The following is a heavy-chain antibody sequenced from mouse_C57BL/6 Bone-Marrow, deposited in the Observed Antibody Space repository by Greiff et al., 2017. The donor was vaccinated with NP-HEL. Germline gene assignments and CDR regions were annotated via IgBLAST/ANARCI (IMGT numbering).Heavy chain of an antibody. CDR2: ISDGGSYT. D-gene: IGHD2-4*01. V-gene: IGHV5-4*01. Sequence: EVHLVESGGGLVKPGGSLKLSCAASGFTFSSYAMSWVRQTPEKRLEWVATISDGGSYTYYPDNVKGRFTISRDNAKNNLYLQMSHLKSEDTAMYYCAREAVYDYDGFAYWGQGTLVTVSA. CDR1: GFTFSSYA. J-gene: IGHJ3*01. CDR3: AREAVYDYDGFAY.